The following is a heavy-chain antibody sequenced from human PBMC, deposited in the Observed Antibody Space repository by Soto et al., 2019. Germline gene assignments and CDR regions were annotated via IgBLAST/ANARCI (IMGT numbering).Heavy chain of an antibody. V-gene: IGHV3-66*01. CDR1: GFTVSSNY. Sequence: EVQLVESGGGLVQPGGSLRLSCAASGFTVSSNYMSWVRQAPGKGLEWVSVIYTGDGTYYADSVKGRFTISRDNSKNTLYLQMNSLRAGDTAVYYCARGQLLAVRWGQGTLVTVSS. CDR2: IYTGDGT. J-gene: IGHJ4*02. CDR3: ARGQLLAVR. D-gene: IGHD3-3*02.